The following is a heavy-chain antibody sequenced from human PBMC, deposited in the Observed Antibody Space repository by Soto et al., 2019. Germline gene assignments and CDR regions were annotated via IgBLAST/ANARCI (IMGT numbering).Heavy chain of an antibody. V-gene: IGHV4-59*01. CDR3: ARDSPAAALDY. Sequence: SETLSLTCTVSGGSISSYYWSWIRQPPGKGLEWIGYIYYSGSTNYNPSLKSRVTISVDTSKNQFSLKLSSVTAADTAVYYCARDSPAAALDYWGQGTLVTVSS. CDR1: GGSISSYY. CDR2: IYYSGST. J-gene: IGHJ4*02. D-gene: IGHD2-2*01.